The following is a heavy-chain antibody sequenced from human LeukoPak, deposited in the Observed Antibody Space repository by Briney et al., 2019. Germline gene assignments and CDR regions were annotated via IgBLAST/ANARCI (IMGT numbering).Heavy chain of an antibody. CDR3: ARELEATIPRSRYYYYYMDV. Sequence: SQTLSLTCAISGDSVSSNSAAWNWIRQSPSRGLEWLGRTYYRSKWYNDYAVSVKSRITINPDTSKNQFSLKLSSVTAADTAVYYCARELEATIPRSRYYYYYMDVWGKGTTVTISS. CDR1: GDSVSSNSAA. CDR2: TYYRSKWYN. J-gene: IGHJ6*03. V-gene: IGHV6-1*01. D-gene: IGHD5-12*01.